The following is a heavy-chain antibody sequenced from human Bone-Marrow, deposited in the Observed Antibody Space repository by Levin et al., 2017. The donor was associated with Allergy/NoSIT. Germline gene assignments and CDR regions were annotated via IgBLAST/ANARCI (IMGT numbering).Heavy chain of an antibody. J-gene: IGHJ4*02. V-gene: IGHV1-18*01. CDR3: AREDSDTSGQRLDFDF. D-gene: IGHD2-15*01. Sequence: ASVKVSCKASGYTFSNYVISWVRQVPGQGLEWMGWSSAYNGRTKYVQNFEDRVNMTTDRSTSTAYMELRSLGSGDTAVYYCAREDSDTSGQRLDFDFWGQGTLVTVSS. CDR1: GYTFSNYV. CDR2: SSAYNGRT.